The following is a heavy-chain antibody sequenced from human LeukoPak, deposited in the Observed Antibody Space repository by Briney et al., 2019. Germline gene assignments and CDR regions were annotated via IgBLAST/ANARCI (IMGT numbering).Heavy chain of an antibody. D-gene: IGHD3-22*01. CDR3: ARGSYYRGVIVVVTKPYYFDY. CDR2: MNPNSGNT. J-gene: IGHJ4*02. CDR1: GGTFSSYT. V-gene: IGHV1-8*02. Sequence: ASVKVSCKASGGTFSSYTISWVRQAPGQGLEWMGWMNPNSGNTGYAQKFQGRVTMTRNTSISTAYMELSSLRSEDTAVYYCARGSYYRGVIVVVTKPYYFDYWGQGTLVTVSS.